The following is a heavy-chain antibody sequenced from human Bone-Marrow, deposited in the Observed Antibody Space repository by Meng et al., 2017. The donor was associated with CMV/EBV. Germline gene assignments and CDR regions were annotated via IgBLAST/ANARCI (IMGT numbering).Heavy chain of an antibody. Sequence: ASVKVSCKASGYTFTGYYMHWVRQAPGQGLEWMGWINPNSGGTNYAQKFQGRVTMTRDTSISTAYMELSSLRSDDTAVYYCAREYSSSLYYYYYGMDVWGQGTTVTVSS. V-gene: IGHV1-2*02. CDR2: INPNSGGT. CDR1: GYTFTGYY. CDR3: AREYSSSLYYYYYGMDV. J-gene: IGHJ6*02. D-gene: IGHD6-6*01.